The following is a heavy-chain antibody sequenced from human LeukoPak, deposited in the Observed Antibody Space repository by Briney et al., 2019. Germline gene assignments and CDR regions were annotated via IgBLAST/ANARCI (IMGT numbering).Heavy chain of an antibody. D-gene: IGHD4-17*01. V-gene: IGHV1-69*04. CDR3: ARGNYGDPNWFDT. J-gene: IGHJ5*02. Sequence: SVKVSCKASGDTLNNDDITWVRQAPGRGLEWMGRIVPIVEITNYAESFQGRVTITAEKSTNTFYMQLASLMSSDTAIYFCARGNYGDPNWFDTWSQGTLVTVSS. CDR2: IVPIVEIT. CDR1: GDTLNNDD.